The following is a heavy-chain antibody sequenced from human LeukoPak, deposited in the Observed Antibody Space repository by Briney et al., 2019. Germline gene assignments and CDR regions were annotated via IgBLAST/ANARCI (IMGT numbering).Heavy chain of an antibody. J-gene: IGHJ6*03. Sequence: PGGSLRLSCTSSGFTLNSFWMNWVRQAPGKGLEWVANIKQDGSVSFYGDSVKDRFTIPRDNAENSIYLQMNSLRAEDTAVYFCARGIIGVLGGYYYYQYMDVWGNGTTVTVSS. CDR1: GFTLNSFW. V-gene: IGHV3-7*01. D-gene: IGHD1-26*01. CDR3: ARGIIGVLGGYYYYQYMDV. CDR2: IKQDGSVS.